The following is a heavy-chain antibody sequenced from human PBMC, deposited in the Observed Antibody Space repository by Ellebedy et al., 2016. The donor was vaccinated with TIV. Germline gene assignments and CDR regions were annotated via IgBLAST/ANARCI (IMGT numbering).Heavy chain of an antibody. J-gene: IGHJ4*02. CDR3: ARARSSGWLHTPDY. Sequence: AASVMVSCKASGYTFSNYFVHCVRQAPAQGLEWMGIINPSTGSTTYAQKLQGRLTMTRDTSTSTVYMELSSLSSEDTAVYYCARARSSGWLHTPDYWGQGLLVTVSS. V-gene: IGHV1-46*04. D-gene: IGHD6-19*01. CDR1: GYTFSNYF. CDR2: INPSTGST.